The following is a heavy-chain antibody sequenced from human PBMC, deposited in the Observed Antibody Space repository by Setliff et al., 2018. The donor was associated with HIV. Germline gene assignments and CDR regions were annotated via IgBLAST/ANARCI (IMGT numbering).Heavy chain of an antibody. CDR2: IYGTGST. Sequence: PSETLSLTCTVSGDSITTYYWSWIRQPAGKGLEWIGRIYGTGSTTYNPSLESRVTMSVDTAKNQLYLKLSSVTAADTAVYYCAKYAYSEEVGVSWFDPWGPGILVTVSS. J-gene: IGHJ5*02. CDR3: AKYAYSEEVGVSWFDP. CDR1: GDSITTYY. D-gene: IGHD2-8*01. V-gene: IGHV4-4*07.